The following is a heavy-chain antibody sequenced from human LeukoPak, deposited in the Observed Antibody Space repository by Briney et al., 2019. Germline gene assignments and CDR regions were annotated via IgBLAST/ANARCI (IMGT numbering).Heavy chain of an antibody. Sequence: QTGGSLRLSCAASGFTFSSYWMHWVRQVPGRGLDWVSRIYSDGNTTSYADSVRGRFTISRDNAKNTLYLQMNSLRAEDTAVYYCARASRRDGSPGYWGQGTLVTVSS. CDR3: ARASRRDGSPGY. CDR2: IYSDGNTT. CDR1: GFTFSSYW. J-gene: IGHJ4*02. V-gene: IGHV3-74*01. D-gene: IGHD5-24*01.